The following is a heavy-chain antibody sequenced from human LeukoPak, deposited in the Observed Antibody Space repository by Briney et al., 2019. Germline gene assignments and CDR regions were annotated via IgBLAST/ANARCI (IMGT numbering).Heavy chain of an antibody. Sequence: SETLSLTCTVSGGSISSYYWSWIRQPPGKGLEWIGYIYYSGSTNYNPSLKSRVTISVDTSKNQFPPKLSSVTAADTAVYYCARDPQLYGSGHNWFDPWGQGTLVTVSS. J-gene: IGHJ5*02. CDR1: GGSISSYY. D-gene: IGHD3-10*01. CDR3: ARDPQLYGSGHNWFDP. V-gene: IGHV4-59*01. CDR2: IYYSGST.